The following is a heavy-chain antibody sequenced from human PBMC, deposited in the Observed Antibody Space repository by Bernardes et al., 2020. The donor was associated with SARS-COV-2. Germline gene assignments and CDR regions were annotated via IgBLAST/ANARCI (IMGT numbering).Heavy chain of an antibody. CDR1: GYRFSDFY. CDR2: INPEDDYT. Sequence: ASVKVSCKASGYRFSDFYIHWLRQAPGKGLEWMGSINPEDDYTQYAPKFQGRVTMTSYTAADTVYLELTTLTSDDAAVYFCARGRNALHLWGQGTTVT. CDR3: ARGRNALHL. V-gene: IGHV1-2*02. D-gene: IGHD2-2*01. J-gene: IGHJ6*02.